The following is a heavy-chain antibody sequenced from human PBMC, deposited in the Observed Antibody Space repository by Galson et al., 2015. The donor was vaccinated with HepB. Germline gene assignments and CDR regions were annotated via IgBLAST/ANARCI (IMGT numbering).Heavy chain of an antibody. V-gene: IGHV1-3*01. CDR3: ARDKGGDYYFDY. J-gene: IGHJ4*02. Sequence: SVKVSCKASGDTFTSFAVHWVRQAPGQSLEWMGWINAGNGNTKYSQKFQGRVTITRDTSASTAYMELSMELSSLRSEDTAVYYCARDKGGDYYFDYWGQGTLVTVSS. CDR2: INAGNGNT. CDR1: GDTFTSFA. D-gene: IGHD4-17*01.